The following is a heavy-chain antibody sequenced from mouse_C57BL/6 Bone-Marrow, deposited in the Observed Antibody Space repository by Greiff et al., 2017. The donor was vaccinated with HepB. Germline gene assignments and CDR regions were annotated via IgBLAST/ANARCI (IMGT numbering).Heavy chain of an antibody. CDR2: IDPENGDT. D-gene: IGHD2-5*01. Sequence: EVKLVESGAELVRPGASVKLSCTASGFNIKDDYMHWVKQRPEQGLEWIGWIDPENGDTEYASKFQGKATITADTSSNTAYLQLSSLTSEDTAVYYCTTPDYSNYERGDYWGQGTTLTVSS. CDR1: GFNIKDDY. V-gene: IGHV14-4*01. J-gene: IGHJ2*01. CDR3: TTPDYSNYERGDY.